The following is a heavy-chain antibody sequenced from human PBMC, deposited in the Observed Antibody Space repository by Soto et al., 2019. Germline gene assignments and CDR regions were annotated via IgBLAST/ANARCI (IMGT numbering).Heavy chain of an antibody. Sequence: EVQLLESGGALEQPGGSQTLSCAVSGFSVRAYGMSWVRQAPGKGLEWIAFISGGGGTIYYADSVKGRFISSRDNSKNTLYLQMTSLSVDDTAVYYCAKDRGNGDTPNIYSYYGIEVWGQGTTVTVSS. V-gene: IGHV3-23*01. D-gene: IGHD4-17*01. J-gene: IGHJ6*02. CDR1: GFSVRAYG. CDR3: AKDRGNGDTPNIYSYYGIEV. CDR2: ISGGGGTI.